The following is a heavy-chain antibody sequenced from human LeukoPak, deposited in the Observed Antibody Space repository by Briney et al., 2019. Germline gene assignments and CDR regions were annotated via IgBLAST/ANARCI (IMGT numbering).Heavy chain of an antibody. J-gene: IGHJ5*02. CDR1: GDSISSRSYY. CDR2: IYYSGNT. CDR3: ARDPDTAMVTGWFDP. Sequence: SETLSLTCTVSGDSISSRSYYWGWIRQPPGKGLEWIGNIYYSGNTYYNTSLKSRVTISVDTSKNQFSLKLSSVTAADTAVYYCARDPDTAMVTGWFDPWGQGTLVTVSS. D-gene: IGHD5-18*01. V-gene: IGHV4-39*07.